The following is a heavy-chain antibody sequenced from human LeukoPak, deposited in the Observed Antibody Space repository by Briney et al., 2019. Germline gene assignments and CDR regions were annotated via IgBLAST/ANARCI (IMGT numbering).Heavy chain of an antibody. D-gene: IGHD4-11*01. J-gene: IGHJ6*02. V-gene: IGHV3-74*01. CDR3: ARADYSNYGEKYYYYYYGMDV. Sequence: GGSLRLSCAASGFTFSSYWMHWVRQAPGKGLVWVSRINSDGSSKNYADSVKGRFTISRDNAKNTLYLQMNSLRAEDTAVYYCARADYSNYGEKYYYYYYGMDVWGQGTTVTVSS. CDR1: GFTFSSYW. CDR2: INSDGSSK.